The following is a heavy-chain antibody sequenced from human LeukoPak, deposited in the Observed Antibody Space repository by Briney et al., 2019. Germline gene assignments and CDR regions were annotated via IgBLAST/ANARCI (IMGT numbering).Heavy chain of an antibody. CDR2: ISSSSYYI. V-gene: IGHV3-21*01. CDR3: ARDQPYGGKTGGDY. CDR1: GFTFSTYI. J-gene: IGHJ4*02. D-gene: IGHD4-23*01. Sequence: PGGSLRLSCAASGFTFSTYIMNWVRQAPGKGLEWVSSISSSSYYIYYADSVEGRFTISRDNAKNSLYLQMNSLRAEDTAVYYCARDQPYGGKTGGDYWGQGTLVTVSS.